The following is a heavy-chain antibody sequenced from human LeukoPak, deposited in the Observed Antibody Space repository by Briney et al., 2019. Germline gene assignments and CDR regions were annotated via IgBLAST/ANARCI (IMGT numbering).Heavy chain of an antibody. J-gene: IGHJ6*03. D-gene: IGHD3-10*01. CDR1: GYTFNGYY. Sequence: GASVKVSCKASGYTFNGYYMHWVRQAPGQGLEWRGWINPNSGGTKYAQKFQGRVTMTRDTSISTVYMELRRLRSDDTAVYYCGRQQYYGTGSYNYYMDVWGKGTTVTVSS. CDR3: GRQQYYGTGSYNYYMDV. CDR2: INPNSGGT. V-gene: IGHV1-2*02.